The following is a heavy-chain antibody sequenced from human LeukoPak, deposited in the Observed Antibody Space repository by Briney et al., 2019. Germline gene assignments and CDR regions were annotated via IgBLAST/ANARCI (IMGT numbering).Heavy chain of an antibody. J-gene: IGHJ4*02. CDR3: ARRYCSSTSCYNILGY. V-gene: IGHV4-59*01. D-gene: IGHD2-2*02. Sequence: SETLSLTCTVSGGSISSYYWSWIRQPPGKGLEWIGYIYYSGSTNYNPSLKSRVTISVDTSKNQFSLKLSSVTAADTAVYYCARRYCSSTSCYNILGYWGQGTLVTVSS. CDR2: IYYSGST. CDR1: GGSISSYY.